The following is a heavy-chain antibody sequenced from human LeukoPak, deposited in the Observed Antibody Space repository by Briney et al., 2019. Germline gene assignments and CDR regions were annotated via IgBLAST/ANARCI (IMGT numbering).Heavy chain of an antibody. V-gene: IGHV1-69*04. CDR2: IIPILDIT. D-gene: IGHD3-22*01. Sequence: SVKVSCKAPGGTFSNYALSWARQAPGQGLEWMGRIIPILDITNYAQKFQGRVTITADKSTSPAYMKLSSLRSEDTAVYYCASDDYYDTSGYPPLGYFDYWGQGTLVTVSS. CDR1: GGTFSNYA. J-gene: IGHJ4*02. CDR3: ASDDYYDTSGYPPLGYFDY.